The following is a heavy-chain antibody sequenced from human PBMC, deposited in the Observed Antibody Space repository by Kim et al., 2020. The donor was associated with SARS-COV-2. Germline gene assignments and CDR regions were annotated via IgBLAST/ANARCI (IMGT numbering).Heavy chain of an antibody. CDR1: GFTFDDYA. J-gene: IGHJ4*02. CDR2: ISWNSGSI. D-gene: IGHD3-22*01. Sequence: SLRLSCAASGFTFDDYAMHWVRQAPGKGLEWVSGISWNSGSIGYADSVKGRFTISRDNAKNSLYLQMNSLRAEDTALYYCAKTYYYDSSGYYYGGGFDYWGQGTLVTVSS. CDR3: AKTYYYDSSGYYYGGGFDY. V-gene: IGHV3-9*01.